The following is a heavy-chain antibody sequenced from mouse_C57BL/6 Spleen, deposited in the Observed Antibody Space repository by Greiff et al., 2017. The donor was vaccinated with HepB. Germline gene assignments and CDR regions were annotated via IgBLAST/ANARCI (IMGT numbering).Heavy chain of an antibody. CDR3: ARGRGTIVGGYYAMDY. CDR2: INPSNGGT. J-gene: IGHJ4*01. D-gene: IGHD2-5*01. CDR1: GYTFTSYW. V-gene: IGHV1-53*01. Sequence: QVQLQQSGTELVKPGASVKLSCKASGYTFTSYWMHWVKQRPGQGLEWIGNINPSNGGTNYNEKFKSKATLTVDKSSSTAYMQLSSLTSEDSAVYYCARGRGTIVGGYYAMDYWGQGTSVTVSS.